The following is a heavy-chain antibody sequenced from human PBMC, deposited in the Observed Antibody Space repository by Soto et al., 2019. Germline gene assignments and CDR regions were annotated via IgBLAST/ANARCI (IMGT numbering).Heavy chain of an antibody. D-gene: IGHD2-8*01. CDR2: IFSSGST. CDR3: ARGLGYCTNGVCYTHADYYYYGMDV. Sequence: SSETLSPTCTVSGDSINTFYWSWVRQPAGKGLEWIGRIFSSGSTSFNPSLESRVAMSVDTSKNHFSLNLSSVTAADMAVYYCARGLGYCTNGVCYTHADYYYYGMDVWGQGTTVT. CDR1: GDSINTFY. J-gene: IGHJ6*02. V-gene: IGHV4-4*07.